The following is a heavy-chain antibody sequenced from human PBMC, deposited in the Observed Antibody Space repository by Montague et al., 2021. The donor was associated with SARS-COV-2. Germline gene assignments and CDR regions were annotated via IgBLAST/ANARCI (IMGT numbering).Heavy chain of an antibody. D-gene: IGHD2-2*01. CDR3: ARSRFVVVPAAMSFGHSYFDP. V-gene: IGHV4-59*01. CDR1: GGSIGTNY. J-gene: IGHJ5*02. CDR2: AYHNGRT. Sequence: SETLSLTCSLSGGSIGTNYWSWTRQPPGGGLEWIGYAYHNGRTNXNPSLRGRVTMSLDTSKNQFSLNVTSVTAADTAVYHCARSRFVVVPAAMSFGHSYFDPWGQGRLVTVSS.